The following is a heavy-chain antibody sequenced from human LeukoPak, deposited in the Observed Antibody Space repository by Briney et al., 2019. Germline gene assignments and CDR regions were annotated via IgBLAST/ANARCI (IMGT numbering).Heavy chain of an antibody. D-gene: IGHD1-1*01. V-gene: IGHV3-23*01. CDR2: INYSGGAT. CDR1: GFTFSNYA. CDR3: ANNWNCDY. Sequence: PGGSLRLSCAASGFTFSNYAMSWVRQAPGKGLEYVSVINYSGGATYYADSVKGRFTISRDNSRNTLYLQMDSLRAEDTAVYYCANNWNCDYCGQGALVTVSS. J-gene: IGHJ4*02.